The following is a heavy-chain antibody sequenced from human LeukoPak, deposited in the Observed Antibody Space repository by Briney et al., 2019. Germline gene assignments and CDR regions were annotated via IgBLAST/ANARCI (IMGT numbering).Heavy chain of an antibody. CDR1: GYTFTSYA. Sequence: ASVKVSCKASGYTFTSYAMNWVRQAPGQGLEWMGWINTNTGNPTYAQGFTGRFVFSLDTSVSTAYPQISSLQAEDTAVYYCARDVIPPYSYGPQVGDYMDVWGKGTTVTVSS. V-gene: IGHV7-4-1*02. J-gene: IGHJ6*03. D-gene: IGHD5-18*01. CDR2: INTNTGNP. CDR3: ARDVIPPYSYGPQVGDYMDV.